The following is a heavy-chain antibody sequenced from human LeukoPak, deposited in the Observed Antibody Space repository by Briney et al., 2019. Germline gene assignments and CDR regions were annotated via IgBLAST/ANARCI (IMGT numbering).Heavy chain of an antibody. CDR2: VRYDETTE. V-gene: IGHV3-30*02. Sequence: GGSLRLSCTASGFTFNAYPMHWVRQSPGKGLEWVAFVRYDETTEYYADSVKGRFTISRDNSKNTVYLQMNSLRAEDTAVYYCARAKGTSFPYFDYWGQGTLVTVSS. D-gene: IGHD1-14*01. CDR1: GFTFNAYP. J-gene: IGHJ4*02. CDR3: ARAKGTSFPYFDY.